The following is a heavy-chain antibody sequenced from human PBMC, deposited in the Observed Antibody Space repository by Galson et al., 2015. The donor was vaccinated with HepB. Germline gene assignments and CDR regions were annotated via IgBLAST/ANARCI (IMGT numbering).Heavy chain of an antibody. Sequence: SVKVSCKASGYTFTSYGISWVRQAPGQGLEWMGWISAYNGNTNYAQKFQGRVTMTRDTSISTAYMELSRLRSDDTAVYYCARDEDSGYGPFDYWGQGTLVTVSS. J-gene: IGHJ4*02. CDR3: ARDEDSGYGPFDY. V-gene: IGHV1-18*04. CDR1: GYTFTSYG. CDR2: ISAYNGNT. D-gene: IGHD5-12*01.